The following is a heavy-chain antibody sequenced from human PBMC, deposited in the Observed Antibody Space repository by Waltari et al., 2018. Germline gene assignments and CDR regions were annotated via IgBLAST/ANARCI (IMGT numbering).Heavy chain of an antibody. J-gene: IGHJ6*02. Sequence: QVQLVQSGAEVKKPGSSVKVSCKASGGTFSSYAISWVRQAPGQGLEWMGGIIPIFGTANYAQKFQGRVTITADESTSAAYMELSSLRSEDTAVYYWARQSARYSSSWTPAGMDVWGQGTTVTVSS. CDR1: GGTFSSYA. CDR2: IIPIFGTA. V-gene: IGHV1-69*01. D-gene: IGHD6-13*01. CDR3: ARQSARYSSSWTPAGMDV.